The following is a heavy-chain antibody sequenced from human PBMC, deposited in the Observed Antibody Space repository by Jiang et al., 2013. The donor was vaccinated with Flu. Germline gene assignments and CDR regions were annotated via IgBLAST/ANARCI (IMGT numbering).Heavy chain of an antibody. CDR1: GYTFTSYA. CDR3: ARDYLYDYIWGSYRPNWFDP. Sequence: SGSELKKPGASVKVSCKASGYTFTSYAMNWVRQAPGQGLEWMGWINTNTGNPTYAQGFTGRFVFSLDTSVSTAYLQISSLKAEDTAVYYCARDYLYDYIWGSYRPNWFDPWGQGTLVTVSS. V-gene: IGHV7-4-1*02. J-gene: IGHJ5*02. D-gene: IGHD3-16*02. CDR2: INTNTGNP.